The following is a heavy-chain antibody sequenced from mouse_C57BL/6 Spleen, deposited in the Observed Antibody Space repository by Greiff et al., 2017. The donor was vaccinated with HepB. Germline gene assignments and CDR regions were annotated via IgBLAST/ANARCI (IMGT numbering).Heavy chain of an antibody. Sequence: QVQLQQSGAELVRPGASVKMSCKASGYTFTSYNMHWVKQTPIQGLEWIGAIYPGNGDTSYNQKFKGKATLTVDKSSSTAYMQLSSLTSEDSAVYFCARDIYVDVWGTGPTVTVSS. J-gene: IGHJ1*03. CDR2: IYPGNGDT. CDR3: ARDIYVDV. D-gene: IGHD1-3*01. CDR1: GYTFTSYN. V-gene: IGHV1-12*01.